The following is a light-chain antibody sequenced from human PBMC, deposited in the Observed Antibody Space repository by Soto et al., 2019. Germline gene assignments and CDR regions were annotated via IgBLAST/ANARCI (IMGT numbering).Light chain of an antibody. V-gene: IGKV1-39*01. CDR3: QQSYSTPIT. Sequence: EIRMTQSASSLCASVGDRVTIXCRASQTVISHLSLYQQKPGEAPKLLIYVAASLQGGGPSRFSGSGSGTDFTPPIGSLQPDDFATYYRQQSYSTPITFGQGTRLEIK. J-gene: IGKJ5*01. CDR1: QTVISH. CDR2: VAA.